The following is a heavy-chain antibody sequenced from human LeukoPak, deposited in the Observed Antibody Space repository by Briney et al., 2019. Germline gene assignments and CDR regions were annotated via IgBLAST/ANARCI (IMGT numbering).Heavy chain of an antibody. Sequence: SETLSLTCTVSGGSISSSSYYWGWIRQPPGKGLEWIGNIYYSGSTYYNPSLKSRVTISVDTSKNQFSLKLSSVTAADTAVYYCARGGSGSYYLLFGYWGQGTLVTVS. J-gene: IGHJ4*02. CDR3: ARGGSGSYYLLFGY. D-gene: IGHD3-10*01. CDR1: GGSISSSSYY. CDR2: IYYSGST. V-gene: IGHV4-39*01.